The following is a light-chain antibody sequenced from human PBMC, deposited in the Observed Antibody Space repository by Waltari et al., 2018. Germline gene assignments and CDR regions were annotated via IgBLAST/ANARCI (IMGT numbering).Light chain of an antibody. CDR2: DAS. CDR3: QQYDNLPRFT. CDR1: QDISNY. V-gene: IGKV1-33*01. Sequence: DIQMTQSPSSLSASVGARVTTTCQASQDISNYLNWYQQKPGKAPKLLIYDASNLETGVPSRFSGSGSGTDFTFTISSLQPEDIATYYCQQYDNLPRFTFGPGTKVDIK. J-gene: IGKJ3*01.